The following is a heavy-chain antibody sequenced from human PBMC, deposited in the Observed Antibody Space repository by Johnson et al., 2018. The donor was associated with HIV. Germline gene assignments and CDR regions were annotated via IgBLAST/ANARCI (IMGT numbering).Heavy chain of an antibody. CDR1: GFNFGDYG. CDR3: ARGVRDSSGYPFAFDV. D-gene: IGHD3-22*01. Sequence: VQLVESGGGLVQPGGSLRLSCAASGFNFGDYGMSWVRQAPGKGLEWVSGISWNGGTTGYADSVRGRFTISRDNAKNSLYLQMNSLRAEDTALYYCARGVRDSSGYPFAFDVWGQGTMVSVSS. J-gene: IGHJ3*01. CDR2: ISWNGGTT. V-gene: IGHV3-20*04.